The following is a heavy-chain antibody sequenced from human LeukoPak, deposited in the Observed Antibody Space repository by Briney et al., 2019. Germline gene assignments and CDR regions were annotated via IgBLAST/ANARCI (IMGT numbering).Heavy chain of an antibody. D-gene: IGHD2-2*01. Sequence: GASVKVSCKASGYTFTGYYMHWVRQAPGQGLEWMGIINPSGGSTSYAQKFQGRVTMTRDTSTSTVYMELSSLRSEDTAVYYCARDLDTIVVVPAAHAFDIWGQGTMVTVSS. CDR1: GYTFTGYY. CDR2: INPSGGST. V-gene: IGHV1-46*01. J-gene: IGHJ3*02. CDR3: ARDLDTIVVVPAAHAFDI.